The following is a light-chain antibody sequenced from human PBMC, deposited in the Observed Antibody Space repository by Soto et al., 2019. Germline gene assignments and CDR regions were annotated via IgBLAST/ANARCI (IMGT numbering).Light chain of an antibody. CDR2: DAS. V-gene: IGKV1-5*01. Sequence: DIQMTQSPSTLSASVGDRVTITCRASQSILSWLAWYQHKPGKAPKLLIYDASSLESGVPSRFSGSRSGTEFTLTISSLQPDDIATYYCQQYDSYSEAFGQGTKVDIK. CDR3: QQYDSYSEA. CDR1: QSILSW. J-gene: IGKJ1*01.